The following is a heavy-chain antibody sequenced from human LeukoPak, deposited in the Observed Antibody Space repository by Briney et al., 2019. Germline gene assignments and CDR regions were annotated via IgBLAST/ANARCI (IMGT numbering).Heavy chain of an antibody. Sequence: GGSLRLSCAASGFTFSSYAMHWVRQAPGKGLEWVAAISHDGSNKYYADSVKGRFTISRDNAKNSLYLQMNSLRAEDTAVYYCAELGITMIGGVWGKGTTVTISS. V-gene: IGHV3-30*04. CDR1: GFTFSSYA. CDR2: ISHDGSNK. D-gene: IGHD3-10*02. CDR3: AELGITMIGGV. J-gene: IGHJ6*04.